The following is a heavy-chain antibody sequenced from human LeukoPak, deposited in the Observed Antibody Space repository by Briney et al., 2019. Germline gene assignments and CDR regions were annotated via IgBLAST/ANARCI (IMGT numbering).Heavy chain of an antibody. V-gene: IGHV3-21*01. CDR2: ISSSSSYI. J-gene: IGHJ4*02. CDR3: ARGRGIAAAGTGLGIDY. CDR1: GFTFSGYS. Sequence: GGSLRLSCAASGFTFSGYSMNWVRQAPGKGLEWVSSISSSSSYIYYADSVKGRFTISRDNAKNSPYLQMNSLRAEDTAVYYCARGRGIAAAGTGLGIDYWGQGTLVTVSS. D-gene: IGHD6-13*01.